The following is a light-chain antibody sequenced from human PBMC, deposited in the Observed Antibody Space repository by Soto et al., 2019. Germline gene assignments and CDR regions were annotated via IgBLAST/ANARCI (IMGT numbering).Light chain of an antibody. V-gene: IGLV1-40*01. CDR3: QSYDSSLRNVI. CDR1: SSNIGANYD. J-gene: IGLJ2*01. Sequence: QSVLTQPPSVSGAPGQGVTISCTGGSSNIGANYDVHWYQQLPGTAPKVLIYGNSNRPSGVPDRFSGCKSGTSASLAITGLQVEDEADYYCQSYDSSLRNVIFGGGTKVTVL. CDR2: GNS.